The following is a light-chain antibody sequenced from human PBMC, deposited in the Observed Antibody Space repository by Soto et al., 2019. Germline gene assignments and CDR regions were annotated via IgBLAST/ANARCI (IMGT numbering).Light chain of an antibody. J-gene: IGKJ3*01. CDR2: AAS. CDR1: QSISVH. Sequence: DIQMTQSPSSLSASVGDTVTITCRASQSISVHLNWYQQKPGKVPKLLIYAASNLHSGVPSRFSGSGSETDFTLTISRLEPEDFAVYYCQQFGSSPGFTFGPGTIVDIK. CDR3: QQFGSSPGFT. V-gene: IGKV1-39*01.